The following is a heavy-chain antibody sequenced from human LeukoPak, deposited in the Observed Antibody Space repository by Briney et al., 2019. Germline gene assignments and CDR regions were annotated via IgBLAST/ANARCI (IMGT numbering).Heavy chain of an antibody. J-gene: IGHJ4*02. CDR1: GGSISSYY. CDR3: ARGISPNY. V-gene: IGHV4-59*01. CDR2: IYYSGST. D-gene: IGHD3-3*02. Sequence: PSETLSLTCTVSGGSISSYYWSWIRQPPGKGLEWIGYIYYSGSTNYNPSLKSRVTISVDTSKNQFSLKLSSVTAADTAVYYCARGISPNYWGQGTLVTVSS.